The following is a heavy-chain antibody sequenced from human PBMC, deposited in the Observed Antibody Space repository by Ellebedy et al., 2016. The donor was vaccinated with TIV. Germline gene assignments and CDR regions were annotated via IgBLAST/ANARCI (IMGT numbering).Heavy chain of an antibody. CDR2: ISYDGNTK. D-gene: IGHD2-21*01. Sequence: GGSLRLXCAASGFSFTNYGMHWVRQAPGKGLEWVAVISYDGNTKYYADSVKGRFTISRDNAKSTLYLQMNSLRAEDSALYYCASGMVVLMTGTSDYWGQGTLVTVSS. V-gene: IGHV3-30*03. CDR3: ASGMVVLMTGTSDY. J-gene: IGHJ4*02. CDR1: GFSFTNYG.